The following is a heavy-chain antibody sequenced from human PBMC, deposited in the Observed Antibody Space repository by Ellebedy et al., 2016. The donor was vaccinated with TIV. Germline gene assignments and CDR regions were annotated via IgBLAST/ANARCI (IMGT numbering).Heavy chain of an antibody. D-gene: IGHD3-10*01. CDR3: AREDYSGSGPGFHH. CDR2: ISNIGSTI. Sequence: PGGSLRLSCAGSGFIFIDFYMHWIRQAPGKGLEWLSYISNIGSTIYYADSVKGRFTISRDNAKNSLYLQMNSLRAEDTAVYFCAREDYSGSGPGFHHWGQGTLVTVSS. CDR1: GFIFIDFY. V-gene: IGHV3-11*04. J-gene: IGHJ1*01.